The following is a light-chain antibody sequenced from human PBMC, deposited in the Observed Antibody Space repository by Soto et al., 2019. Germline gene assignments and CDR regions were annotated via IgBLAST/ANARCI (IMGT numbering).Light chain of an antibody. CDR1: QSVSSN. CDR2: GAS. V-gene: IGKV3-15*01. CDR3: QQCNNWPT. Sequence: EIVMTQSPATLSVSPGERATLSCRASQSVSSNLAWYQQKPGQAPRLLMYGASTRATAIPARFSGSGSGTEFTLTINSLQSEDFAVYYCQQCNNWPTFGQGTRLEIK. J-gene: IGKJ5*01.